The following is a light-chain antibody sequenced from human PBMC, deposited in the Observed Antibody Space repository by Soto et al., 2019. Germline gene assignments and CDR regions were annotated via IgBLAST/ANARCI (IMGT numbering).Light chain of an antibody. V-gene: IGKV1-39*01. J-gene: IGKJ3*01. Sequence: DIQMTQSPSSLSASVGDRVTITCRASQSISTHLNWYQQKPGKAPNLLIYSASSLQSGVPSSFSGCGSGTDFTLTISSLQPEDFATYYCQQSYTTPLFTFGPGTKVDIK. CDR3: QQSYTTPLFT. CDR1: QSISTH. CDR2: SAS.